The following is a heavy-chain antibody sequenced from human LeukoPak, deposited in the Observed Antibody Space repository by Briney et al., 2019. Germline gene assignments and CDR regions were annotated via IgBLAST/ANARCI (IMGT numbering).Heavy chain of an antibody. V-gene: IGHV3-30-3*01. CDR2: ISYDGSNK. CDR3: ARDSHSSGWYGYFDY. CDR1: GFTFSSYA. J-gene: IGHJ4*02. D-gene: IGHD6-19*01. Sequence: GGSLRLSCAASGFTFSSYAMHWVRQAPGKGLEWVAVISYDGSNKYYADSVKGRFTISRDNSKNTLYLQMNSLRVEDTAVYYCARDSHSSGWYGYFDYWGQGTLVTVSS.